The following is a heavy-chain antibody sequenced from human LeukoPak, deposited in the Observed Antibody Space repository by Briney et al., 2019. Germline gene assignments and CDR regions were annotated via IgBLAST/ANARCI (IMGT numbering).Heavy chain of an antibody. CDR3: ARSYYGILTGYPD. CDR1: DGSISSRSYY. J-gene: IGHJ4*02. V-gene: IGHV4-39*01. D-gene: IGHD3-9*01. CDR2: IYYSGST. Sequence: PSETLSLTCTVSDGSISSRSYYWGWIRQPPGKGLEWIGNIYYSGSTYYNPSLKSRVTISVDTSKNQFSLKLSSVTAADTSVYYCARSYYGILTGYPDWGLGTLVTVSS.